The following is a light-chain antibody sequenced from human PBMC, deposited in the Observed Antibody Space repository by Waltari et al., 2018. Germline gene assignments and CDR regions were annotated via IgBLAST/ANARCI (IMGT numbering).Light chain of an antibody. V-gene: IGKV1-9*01. CDR1: QSISKY. Sequence: DIQLTQSPSFLSASVGDRVTVTCRASQSISKYLAWYQQKPGRAPKILIYAASTLQSGAPERFSGSGFGTEFTLTISSLQPEDFATYFCQQFNSYPITFGQGTRLEIK. CDR2: AAS. CDR3: QQFNSYPIT. J-gene: IGKJ5*01.